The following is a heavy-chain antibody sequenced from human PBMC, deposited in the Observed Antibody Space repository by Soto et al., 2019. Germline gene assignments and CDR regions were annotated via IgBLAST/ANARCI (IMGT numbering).Heavy chain of an antibody. CDR3: AKSFSGAYDILTYYFDY. CDR1: GGTFSSYA. J-gene: IGHJ4*02. D-gene: IGHD3-9*01. CDR2: IIPIFGTA. V-gene: IGHV1-69*01. Sequence: QVQLVQSGDEVKKPGSSVKVSCKASGGTFSSYAISWVRKAPGQGLEWMGGIIPIFGTANYAQKFQGRVTITADESTSTAYMELSSLRSEDTAVYYCAKSFSGAYDILTYYFDYWGQGTLVTVSS.